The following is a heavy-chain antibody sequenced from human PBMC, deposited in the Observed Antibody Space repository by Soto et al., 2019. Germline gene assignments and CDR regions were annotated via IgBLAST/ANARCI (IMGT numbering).Heavy chain of an antibody. J-gene: IGHJ6*02. CDR3: AGGYCGGDCYSPRLYYYGMDV. V-gene: IGHV4-34*12. D-gene: IGHD2-21*02. CDR2: IIHTGNT. Sequence: AETLSLTCAVYSGSFIGYYCTFSRHPPGKGLEWIGQIIHTGNTNYNPSLKSRVTISEDTSKNQFSLKLTSVTAADTAMYYCAGGYCGGDCYSPRLYYYGMDVWGQGTTVTVSS. CDR1: SGSFIGYY.